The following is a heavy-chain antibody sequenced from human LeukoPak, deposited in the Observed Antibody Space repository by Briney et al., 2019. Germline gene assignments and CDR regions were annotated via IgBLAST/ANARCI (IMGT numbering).Heavy chain of an antibody. CDR2: ISSDGSRK. D-gene: IGHD3-3*01. V-gene: IGHV3-30*03. CDR3: ARDRAWNYFDY. CDR1: GFTFSSHG. J-gene: IGHJ4*02. Sequence: QPGGSLRLSCAPSGFTFSSHGVHWVRQAPGKGLEWVAIISSDGSRKYYAHSVEGRFTISRDNSKNTLYLQMDSLRAEDTAVYYCARDRAWNYFDYWGQGTLVTVSS.